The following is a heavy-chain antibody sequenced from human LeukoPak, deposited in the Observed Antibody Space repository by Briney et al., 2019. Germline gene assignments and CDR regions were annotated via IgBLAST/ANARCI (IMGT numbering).Heavy chain of an antibody. CDR3: ARRSSGASGLDY. J-gene: IGHJ4*02. CDR2: IWTDGSKK. Sequence: PGGSLRPSCAASGFVFNNYGMHWVRQAPGKGLEWVAVIWTDGSKKSYADSVKGRFTFTRDNSKNMLYLQMDSLRADDTAVYYCARRSSGASGLDYWGQGILVTVSS. V-gene: IGHV3-33*01. CDR1: GFVFNNYG. D-gene: IGHD1-26*01.